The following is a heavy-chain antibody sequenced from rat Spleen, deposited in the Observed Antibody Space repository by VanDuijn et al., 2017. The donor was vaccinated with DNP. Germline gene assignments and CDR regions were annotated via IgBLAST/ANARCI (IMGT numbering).Heavy chain of an antibody. CDR2: IPNTGGGT. CDR1: GFTFSNSW. Sequence: EVQLVESGGGLVQPGRSLKLSCVASGFTFSNSWMTWIRQAPGKGLEWVASIPNTGGGTYYPDSVRGRFTISRDNAKSTQYLQMDSLRSEDTATYYCATDGEFAYWGQGTLVTVSS. V-gene: IGHV5-31*01. J-gene: IGHJ3*01. CDR3: ATDGEFAY.